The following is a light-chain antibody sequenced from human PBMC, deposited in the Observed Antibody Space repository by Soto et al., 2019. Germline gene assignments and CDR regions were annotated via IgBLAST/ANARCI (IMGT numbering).Light chain of an antibody. CDR2: GAS. J-gene: IGKJ3*01. CDR1: QSVSDN. CDR3: QQYNNWPLT. V-gene: IGKV3-15*01. Sequence: EVVMTQSPATLSVSPGERVTLSCRASQSVSDNLAWYQQKPGQPPRLLIYGASTRATGLPARFSGSGSGTEFTLTISSLQSEDVAVYYCQQYNNWPLTFGPGTKVDL.